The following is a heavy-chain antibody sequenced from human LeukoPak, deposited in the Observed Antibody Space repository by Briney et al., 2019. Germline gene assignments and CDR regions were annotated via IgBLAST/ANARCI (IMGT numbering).Heavy chain of an antibody. Sequence: GASVKVSCKASGCTFTSYYMHWVRQAPGQGLEWMGLINPSGTNTNYAQKFRGRVTMTRDTSTSTVYMDLSSLRSEDTAMYFCAREESGGYFDYWGQGTLVTVSS. CDR2: INPSGTNT. CDR1: GCTFTSYY. CDR3: AREESGGYFDY. J-gene: IGHJ4*02. V-gene: IGHV1-46*01. D-gene: IGHD2-8*02.